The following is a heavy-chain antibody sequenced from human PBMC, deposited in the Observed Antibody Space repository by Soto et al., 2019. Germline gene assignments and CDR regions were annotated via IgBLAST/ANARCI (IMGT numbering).Heavy chain of an antibody. CDR2: IIPILGIA. CDR1: GGTFSSYT. V-gene: IGHV1-69*02. J-gene: IGHJ6*02. D-gene: IGHD6-13*01. Sequence: QVQLVQSGAEVKKPGSSVKVSCKASGGTFSSYTISWVRQAPGHGLEWMGRIIPILGIANYAQKFQGRVTITADKSTSTAYMELSSLRSEDTAVYNCARGGRSSWYYYYGMDVWGQGTTVTVSS. CDR3: ARGGRSSWYYYYGMDV.